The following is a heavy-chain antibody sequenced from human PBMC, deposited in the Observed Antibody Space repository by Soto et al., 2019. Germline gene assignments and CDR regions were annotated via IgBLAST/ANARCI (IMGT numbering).Heavy chain of an antibody. CDR3: ARPVTMVQGVIGLNWFDP. Sequence: SETLSLTCTVSGGSISSSSYYWGWIRQPPGKGLEWIGSIYYSGSTYYNPSLKSRVTISVDTSKNQFSLKLSSVTAADTAVYYCARPVTMVQGVIGLNWFDPWGQGTLVTVSS. CDR2: IYYSGST. CDR1: GGSISSSSYY. J-gene: IGHJ5*02. D-gene: IGHD3-10*01. V-gene: IGHV4-39*01.